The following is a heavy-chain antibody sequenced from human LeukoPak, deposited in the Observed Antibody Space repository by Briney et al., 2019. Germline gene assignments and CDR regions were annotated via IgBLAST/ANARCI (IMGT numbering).Heavy chain of an antibody. CDR2: IYYSGST. J-gene: IGHJ4*02. D-gene: IGHD5-24*01. CDR3: ARGPSRDGYNPMPFDY. CDR1: GGSFSSYY. Sequence: SETLSLTCAVYGGSFSSYYWNWIRQPPGKGLEWIGSIYYSGSTYYNPSLKSRVTISVDTSKSQFSLKLSSVTAADTAVYYCARGPSRDGYNPMPFDYWGQGTLVTVSS. V-gene: IGHV4-34*01.